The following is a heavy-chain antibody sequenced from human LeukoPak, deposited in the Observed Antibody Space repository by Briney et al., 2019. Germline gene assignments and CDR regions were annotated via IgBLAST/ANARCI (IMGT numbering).Heavy chain of an antibody. J-gene: IGHJ4*02. CDR2: VHLDGRT. Sequence: SETLSLTCAVSGGSISRSNWWTWVRQPPGKGLEWIGEVHLDGRTNYNPSLKSRLIMSVDLPENHISLKLTSVTAADTAVYYCAREGGFYRPLDYSGQGTLVTVSS. V-gene: IGHV4-4*02. CDR3: AREGGFYRPLDY. D-gene: IGHD3-3*01. CDR1: GGSISRSNW.